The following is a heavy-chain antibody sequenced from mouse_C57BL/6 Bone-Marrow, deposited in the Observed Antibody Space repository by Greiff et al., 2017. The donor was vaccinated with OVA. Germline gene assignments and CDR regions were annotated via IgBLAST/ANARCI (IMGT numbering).Heavy chain of an antibody. CDR1: GYAFSSSW. CDR3: ANYYGSIAY. J-gene: IGHJ3*01. CDR2: IYPGDGDT. D-gene: IGHD1-1*01. V-gene: IGHV1-82*01. Sequence: QVQLKESGPELVKPGASVKISCKASGYAFSSSWMNWVKQRPGKGLEWIGRIYPGDGDTNYNGKFKGKATLTADKSSSTAYMQLSSRTSEDSAVYFCANYYGSIAYWGQGTLVTVSA.